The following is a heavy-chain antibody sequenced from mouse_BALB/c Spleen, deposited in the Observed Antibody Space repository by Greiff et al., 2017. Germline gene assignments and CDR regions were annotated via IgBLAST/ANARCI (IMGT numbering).Heavy chain of an antibody. CDR3: TRVDYGRGWYFDV. CDR1: GYTFTSYW. Sequence: LQQSGSELVRPGASVKLSCKASGYTFTSYWMHWVKQRPGQGLEWIGNIYPGSGSTNYDEKFKSKATLTVDTSSSTAYMQLSSLTSEDSAVYYCTRVDYGRGWYFDVWGAGTTVTVSS. D-gene: IGHD1-1*01. V-gene: IGHV1S22*01. CDR2: IYPGSGST. J-gene: IGHJ1*01.